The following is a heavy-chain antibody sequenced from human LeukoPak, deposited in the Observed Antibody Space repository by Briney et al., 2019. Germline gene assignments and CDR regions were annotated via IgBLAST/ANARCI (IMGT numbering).Heavy chain of an antibody. D-gene: IGHD3-10*01. CDR2: ISGSGGFT. CDR3: ARDLVPEYGSGSYYNAYDY. Sequence: GGSLRLSCAASGFTFSSYGMSWVRQAPGKGLEWVSAISGSGGFTYYADSVKGRFTISRDNSKNTLYLQMNSLRAEDTAVYYCARDLVPEYGSGSYYNAYDYWGQGTLVTVSS. CDR1: GFTFSSYG. V-gene: IGHV3-23*01. J-gene: IGHJ4*02.